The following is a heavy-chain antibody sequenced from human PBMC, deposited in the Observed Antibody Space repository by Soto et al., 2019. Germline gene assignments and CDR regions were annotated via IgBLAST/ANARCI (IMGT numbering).Heavy chain of an antibody. CDR1: GYRFISYG. CDR3: AKECGCYSGWFDP. CDR2: ISPYNGDT. Sequence: QVQLVQSGAEVKKPGASVKVSCKASGYRFISYGIIWVRQAPGQGLEWMGWISPYNGDTNYAQKFQGRVIMTTDTSTSTAYMELRSLRSDDTAVYYCAKECGCYSGWFDPWGQGTLVTVSS. V-gene: IGHV1-18*01. J-gene: IGHJ5*02. D-gene: IGHD1-26*01.